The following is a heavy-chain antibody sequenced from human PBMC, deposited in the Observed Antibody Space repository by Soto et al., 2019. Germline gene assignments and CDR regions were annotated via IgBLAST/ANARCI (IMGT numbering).Heavy chain of an antibody. J-gene: IGHJ4*02. CDR2: IYYSGST. CDR1: GGSISSYY. V-gene: IGHV4-59*01. D-gene: IGHD6-19*01. Sequence: SETLSLTCTVSGGSISSYYWSWIRQPPGKGLEWIGYIYYSGSTNYNPSLKSRVTISVDTSKNQFSLKLSSVTAADTAVYYCARYSSWVDYWGQGTLVTVSS. CDR3: ARYSSWVDY.